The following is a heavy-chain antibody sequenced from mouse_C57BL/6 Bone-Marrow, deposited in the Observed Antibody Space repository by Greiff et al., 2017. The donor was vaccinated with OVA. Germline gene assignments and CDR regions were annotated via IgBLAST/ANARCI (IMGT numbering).Heavy chain of an antibody. CDR2: IYPGSGST. D-gene: IGHD1-1*01. Sequence: QVQLQQPGAELVKPGASVKMSCKASGYTFTSYWITWVKQRPGQGLEWIGDIYPGSGSTNYNEKFKSKATLTVDTSSSTAYMQLSSLTSEDSAVYCCARFYYCGTWFAFWGQGTLVTVSA. CDR3: ARFYYCGTWFAF. CDR1: GYTFTSYW. V-gene: IGHV1-55*01. J-gene: IGHJ3*01.